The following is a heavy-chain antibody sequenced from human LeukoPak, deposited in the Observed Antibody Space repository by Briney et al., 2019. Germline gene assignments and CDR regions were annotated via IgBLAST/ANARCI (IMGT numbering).Heavy chain of an antibody. Sequence: ASVKVSCKTSGYTFTGYYMHWVRQAPGQGLEWMGRINPNSGDTNYAQKFQGGVTMTRDTSISTAYLELSSLRSDDTAVYYCARGKRVYESSGYSTFDYWGQGTLVTVSS. CDR2: INPNSGDT. CDR1: GYTFTGYY. J-gene: IGHJ4*02. V-gene: IGHV1-2*06. CDR3: ARGKRVYESSGYSTFDY. D-gene: IGHD3-22*01.